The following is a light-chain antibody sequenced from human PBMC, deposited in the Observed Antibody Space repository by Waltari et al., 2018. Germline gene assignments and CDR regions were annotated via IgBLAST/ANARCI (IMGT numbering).Light chain of an antibody. V-gene: IGLV2-23*02. CDR3: SSYAGSSKGV. J-gene: IGLJ2*01. CDR1: SSDVGTYKR. CDR2: AVS. Sequence: QSALTQPASVSGSPGQSITISCTGTSSDVGTYKRVSWYQQHPGKAPKLMIYAVSKRPSGLSNRFSGSKSGDMASLTISGLQPEDEAEYFCSSYAGSSKGVFGGGTKVTVL.